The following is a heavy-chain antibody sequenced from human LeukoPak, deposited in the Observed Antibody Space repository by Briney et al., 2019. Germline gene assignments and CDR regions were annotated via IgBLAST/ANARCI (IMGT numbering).Heavy chain of an antibody. CDR3: ARQVYYYGSGSHRDFDY. CDR1: GGSISSSDYY. Sequence: PSETLSLTCTVSGGSISSSDYYWGWIRQPPGKGLEWIGSIYYSGSTYHNPSLKSRVTISVDTSKNQFSLKLSSVTAADTAVYYCARQVYYYGSGSHRDFDYWGQGTLVTVSS. J-gene: IGHJ4*02. CDR2: IYYSGST. V-gene: IGHV4-39*01. D-gene: IGHD3-10*01.